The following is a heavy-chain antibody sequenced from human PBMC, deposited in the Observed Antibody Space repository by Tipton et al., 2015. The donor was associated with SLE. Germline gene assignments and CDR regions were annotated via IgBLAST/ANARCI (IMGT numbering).Heavy chain of an antibody. CDR3: ARDSPGDFDWFDAFDI. V-gene: IGHV4-59*13. D-gene: IGHD3-9*01. Sequence: TLSLTCTVSDDSITTDYWTWIRQPPGKGLEYIGYVSYSGVTNSNPSLQSRVTMSIDASKKQVSLRLSSVTAADTAVYYCARDSPGDFDWFDAFDIWGQGTMVTVSS. CDR1: DDSITTDY. J-gene: IGHJ3*02. CDR2: VSYSGVT.